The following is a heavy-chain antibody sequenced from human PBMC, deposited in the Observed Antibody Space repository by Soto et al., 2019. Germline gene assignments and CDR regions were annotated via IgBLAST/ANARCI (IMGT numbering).Heavy chain of an antibody. CDR2: ISKDGSKK. Sequence: WSLRLSCAASGFMFSGFGMHWVRQAPGKGLQWVAGISKDGSKKYYADSVKGRFTISRDNSKKTLYLQMNSLRAEDTAVYYCANPSGYYFGLGSHDEASDMWGQGTGVTVSS. CDR3: ANPSGYYFGLGSHDEASDM. D-gene: IGHD3-10*01. V-gene: IGHV3-30*18. CDR1: GFMFSGFG. J-gene: IGHJ3*02.